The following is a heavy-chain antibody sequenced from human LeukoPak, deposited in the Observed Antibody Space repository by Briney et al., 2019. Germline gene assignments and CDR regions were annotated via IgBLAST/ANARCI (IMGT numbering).Heavy chain of an antibody. CDR2: IYYSGST. CDR1: GGSISSYY. Sequence: PSETLSLTCTVPGGSISSYYWSWIRQPPGKGLEWIGYIYYSGSTDYNPSLESRVTISVVTSNNQFSLKVNSVTTADTAVYYCARGRDGYKSAFDIWGQGTMVTVSS. D-gene: IGHD5-24*01. CDR3: ARGRDGYKSAFDI. V-gene: IGHV4-59*01. J-gene: IGHJ3*02.